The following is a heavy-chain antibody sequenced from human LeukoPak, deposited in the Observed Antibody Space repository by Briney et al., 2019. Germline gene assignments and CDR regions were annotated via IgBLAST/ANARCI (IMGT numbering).Heavy chain of an antibody. CDR1: GLTFSSYA. V-gene: IGHV3-23*01. D-gene: IGHD6-13*01. Sequence: GGSLRLSCVASGLTFSSYAMSWVRQAPGKGLEWVSTISGSGGSTYYADSVKGRFTISRDNSKNTLYPQMDTLRAEDTAVYYCAKVPGSSITRYFYFDYWGQGTLVPVSS. CDR3: AKVPGSSITRYFYFDY. CDR2: ISGSGGST. J-gene: IGHJ4*02.